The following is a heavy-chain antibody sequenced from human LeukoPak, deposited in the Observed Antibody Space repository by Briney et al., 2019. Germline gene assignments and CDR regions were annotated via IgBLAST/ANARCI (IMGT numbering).Heavy chain of an antibody. CDR3: ARPGGYCGGDCYSNSDV. CDR1: GGSISNNNYY. J-gene: IGHJ6*02. CDR2: VYYGGST. D-gene: IGHD2-21*02. V-gene: IGHV4-39*01. Sequence: SETLSLTCTVSGGSISNNNYYWGWIRQPPGKGLEWIGSVYYGGSTYYNPSLQSRVTISVDTSKNQFSLKLSSVTAADTAVYYCARPGGYCGGDCYSNSDVWGQGTTVTVSS.